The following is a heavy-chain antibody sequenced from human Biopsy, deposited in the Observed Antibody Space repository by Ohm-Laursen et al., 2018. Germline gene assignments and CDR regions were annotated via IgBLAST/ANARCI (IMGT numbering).Heavy chain of an antibody. V-gene: IGHV1-2*06. CDR3: SREQHYYSA. CDR1: GYTFTDDQ. J-gene: IGHJ4*02. Sequence: ASVKVSCKTTGYTFTDDQMHWVREAPGQRLEWMGLFTPKKGDTKYAQKFQGRVTMTRDVSLATAYMEFTGLTSDDTAVYFCSREQHYYSARGQGTLVTVSS. CDR2: FTPKKGDT. D-gene: IGHD2-21*02.